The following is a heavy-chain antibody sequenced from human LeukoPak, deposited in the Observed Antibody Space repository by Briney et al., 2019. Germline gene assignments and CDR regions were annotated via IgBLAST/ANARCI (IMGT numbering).Heavy chain of an antibody. CDR2: RESNGYT. CDR3: ARENINLELPNYYYYGMDV. V-gene: IGHV4-59*01. D-gene: IGHD1-7*01. Sequence: SETLSLTCSFSGGSLSGYYWSWLRQPPGKGLEWIAYRESNGYTESYPSLMSRVKISLDTSKNQLSLKLASVTAADTAVYYCARENINLELPNYYYYGMDVWGQGTTVTVSS. J-gene: IGHJ6*02. CDR1: GGSLSGYY.